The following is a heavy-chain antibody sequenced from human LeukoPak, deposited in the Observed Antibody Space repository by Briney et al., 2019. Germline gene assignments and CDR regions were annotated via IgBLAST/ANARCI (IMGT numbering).Heavy chain of an antibody. D-gene: IGHD6-13*01. J-gene: IGHJ5*02. Sequence: ASVKVSCKASGYIFTSYYIHWVRQAPGQGLEWMGIINPSGGGTSYAQKFQGRVTMTRDMSTSTVYMELSSLRSEDTAVYYCARDVGEYSSSWYIDPWGQGTLVTVSS. CDR1: GYIFTSYY. CDR3: ARDVGEYSSSWYIDP. CDR2: INPSGGGT. V-gene: IGHV1-46*01.